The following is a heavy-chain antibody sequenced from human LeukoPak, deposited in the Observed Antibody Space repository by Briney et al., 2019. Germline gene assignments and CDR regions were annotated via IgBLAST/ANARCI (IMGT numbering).Heavy chain of an antibody. V-gene: IGHV4-59*11. CDR2: ISNSGST. Sequence: SETLSLTCTVSGGSISSHYWTWIRQSPVKGLEWIGDISNSGSTSYNPSLKSRVTISIDTSKNQFSLKLSSVTAADTAVYYCARDFAGPAASSMDVWGKGTTVTVSS. CDR3: ARDFAGPAASSMDV. D-gene: IGHD2-2*01. J-gene: IGHJ6*04. CDR1: GGSISSHY.